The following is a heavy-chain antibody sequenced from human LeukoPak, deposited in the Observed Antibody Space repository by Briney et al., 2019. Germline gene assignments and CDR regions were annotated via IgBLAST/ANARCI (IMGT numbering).Heavy chain of an antibody. V-gene: IGHV1-18*01. J-gene: IGHJ4*02. D-gene: IGHD2-15*01. CDR3: VRGIKAAPQVDY. CDR2: ISAYNGNT. CDR1: GYTFTSYG. Sequence: ASVKVSCRASGYTFTSYGISWVRQAPGQGLEWMGWISAYNGNTNYAQKLQGRVTMTTDTSTSTAYMELRSLRSDDTAVYYCVRGIKAAPQVDYWGQGTLVTVSS.